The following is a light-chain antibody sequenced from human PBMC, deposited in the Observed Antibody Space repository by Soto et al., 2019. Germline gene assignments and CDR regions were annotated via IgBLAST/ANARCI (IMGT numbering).Light chain of an antibody. CDR3: QQYNIWPPMT. CDR2: GAS. CDR1: QSVYSY. V-gene: IGKV3-15*01. Sequence: EIVMTQSPATLSVSPGDRATLSFGASQSVYSYLAWYQQKPGQAPRLLIHGASTRATGIPARFSGSGSGTEFTLTISSLQSGDSAVYYCQQYNIWPPMTFGQGTRLEIK. J-gene: IGKJ5*01.